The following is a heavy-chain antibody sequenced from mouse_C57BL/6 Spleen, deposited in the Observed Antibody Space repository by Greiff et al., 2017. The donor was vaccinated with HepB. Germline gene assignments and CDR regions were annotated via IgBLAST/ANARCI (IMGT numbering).Heavy chain of an antibody. CDR1: GYTFTDYE. CDR3: TRGHGSSCWCAY. D-gene: IGHD1-1*01. V-gene: IGHV1-15*01. CDR2: IDPETGGT. J-gene: IGHJ3*01. Sequence: VQLQQSGAELVRPGASVTLSCKASGYTFTDYEMHWVKQTPVHGLEWIGAIDPETGGTAYNQKFKGKAILTADKSSSTAYMELRSLTSEDSAVYYCTRGHGSSCWCAYWGQGTLVTVSA.